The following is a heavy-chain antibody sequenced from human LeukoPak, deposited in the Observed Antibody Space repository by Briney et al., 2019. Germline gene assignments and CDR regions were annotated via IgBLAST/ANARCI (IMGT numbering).Heavy chain of an antibody. Sequence: KPSETLSLTCTVSGGSISNYYWSWIRQPPGKGLEWIGYIYYTGSTKYNPSLKSRVTLSVDSSKTQFSLKLNSVTAADTAVYYCARVGSSSSWWFDPWGQGTLVTVSS. CDR3: ARVGSSSSWWFDP. CDR2: IYYTGST. CDR1: GGSISNYY. J-gene: IGHJ5*02. D-gene: IGHD6-6*01. V-gene: IGHV4-59*01.